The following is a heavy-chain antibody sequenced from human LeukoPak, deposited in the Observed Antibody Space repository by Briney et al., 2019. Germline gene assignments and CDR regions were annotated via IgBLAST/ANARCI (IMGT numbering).Heavy chain of an antibody. J-gene: IGHJ5*02. CDR2: IYHSGHT. CDR1: GASVSSDY. CDR3: ARHPFQYPFDH. V-gene: IGHV4-59*08. Sequence: SETLSLTCTVSGASVSSDYWSWIRQSQGKGLEWIGYIYHSGHTMSNPSLKSRVSLSLDTSNNQFSLKLSSVTAADTAVYYCARHPFQYPFDHWGQGTVVSVSS. D-gene: IGHD2/OR15-2a*01.